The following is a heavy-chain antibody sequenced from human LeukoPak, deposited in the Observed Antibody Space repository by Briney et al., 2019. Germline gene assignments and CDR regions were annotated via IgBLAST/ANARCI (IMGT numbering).Heavy chain of an antibody. CDR2: IYYSGST. J-gene: IGHJ5*02. D-gene: IGHD2-2*01. V-gene: IGHV4-31*03. CDR1: GGSISSGGYY. CDR3: ARSVPLPAATMENWFDP. Sequence: PSQTLSLTCTVSGGSISSGGYYWSWIRQHPGKGLEWIGYIYYSGSTYYNPSLKSRVTISVDTSKNQFSLKLSSVTAADTAVYYCARSVPLPAATMENWFDPWGQGTLVTVPS.